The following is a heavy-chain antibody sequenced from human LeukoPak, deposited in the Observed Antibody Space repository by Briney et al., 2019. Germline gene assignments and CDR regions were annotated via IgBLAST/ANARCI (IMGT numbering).Heavy chain of an antibody. CDR2: ISYDGSNK. CDR3: AREYVVRGVITYFDY. D-gene: IGHD3-10*01. J-gene: IGHJ4*02. V-gene: IGHV3-30*01. CDR1: GFTFSSYA. Sequence: GGSLRLSCAASGFTFSSYAMHWVRQAPGKGLEWVAVISYDGSNKYYADSVKGRFTISRDNSKNTLYLQMNSLRAEDTAVYYCAREYVVRGVITYFDYWGQETLVTVSS.